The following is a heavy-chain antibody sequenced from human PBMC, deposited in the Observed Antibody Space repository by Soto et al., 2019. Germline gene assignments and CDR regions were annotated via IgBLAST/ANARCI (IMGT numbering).Heavy chain of an antibody. J-gene: IGHJ4*02. CDR2: ISGSGGST. V-gene: IGHV3-23*01. Sequence: EVQLLESGGGLVQPGGSLRLSCAASGFTFSSYAMSWVRQAPGKGLEWVSAISGSGGSTYYADSVKGRFTISRDNPKNTLYLQMTSLRAEDTAVYSCAKDMSPGAVAGFDYWGQGTLVTVSS. CDR3: AKDMSPGAVAGFDY. D-gene: IGHD6-19*01. CDR1: GFTFSSYA.